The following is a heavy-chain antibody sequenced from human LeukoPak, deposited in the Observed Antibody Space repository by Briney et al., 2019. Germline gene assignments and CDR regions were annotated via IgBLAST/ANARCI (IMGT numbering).Heavy chain of an antibody. Sequence: SQTLSLTCTVSGGSLSSGGYYWSWIRQPAGKGLEWIGRIYISGISNYNPSLKSRVTISVDTSKNKFSLKLNSVTAADTAVYYCARASDFWSGYYSSFDGWGQGTLVTVSS. CDR2: IYISGIS. CDR1: GGSLSSGGYY. CDR3: ARASDFWSGYYSSFDG. J-gene: IGHJ4*02. D-gene: IGHD3-3*01. V-gene: IGHV4-61*02.